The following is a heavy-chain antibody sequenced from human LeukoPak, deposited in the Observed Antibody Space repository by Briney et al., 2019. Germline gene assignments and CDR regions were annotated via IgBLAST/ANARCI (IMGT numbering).Heavy chain of an antibody. CDR1: GRTLSGYY. CDR2: VNHSGTT. Sequence: SETLSLTCAVYGRTLSGYYWSWIRQPPGKGLEWIGEVNHSGTTNYNPSLKSRAIISVDMSKNQVSLKLSSVTAADTAVYYCARDYYGSGSYYNWFDPWGQGTLVTVSS. CDR3: ARDYYGSGSYYNWFDP. J-gene: IGHJ5*02. V-gene: IGHV4-34*01. D-gene: IGHD3-10*01.